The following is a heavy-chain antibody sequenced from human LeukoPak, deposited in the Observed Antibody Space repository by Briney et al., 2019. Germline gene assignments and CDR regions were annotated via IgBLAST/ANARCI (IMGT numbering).Heavy chain of an antibody. CDR1: GGSISSGSYY. Sequence: SQTLSLTCTVSGGSISSGSYYWSWIRQPAGKGLEWIGRIYTSGSTNYNPSLKSRVTISVDTSKNQFSLKLSSVTAADTAVYYCARDALYSSSPNWYFDLWGRGTLVIVSS. CDR2: IYTSGST. J-gene: IGHJ2*01. D-gene: IGHD6-6*01. CDR3: ARDALYSSSPNWYFDL. V-gene: IGHV4-61*02.